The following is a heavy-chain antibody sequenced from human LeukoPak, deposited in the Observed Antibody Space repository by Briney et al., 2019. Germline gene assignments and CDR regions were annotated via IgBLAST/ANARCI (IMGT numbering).Heavy chain of an antibody. CDR2: IYTSGST. J-gene: IGHJ3*02. CDR1: GGSISSGSYY. Sequence: PSETLSLTCTVSGGSISSGSYYWSWIRQPAGKGLEWIGRIYTSGSTNYNPSLKSRVTISVDKSKNQFSLKLSSVTAADTAVYYCARAAGGATSAFDIWGQGTMVTVSS. CDR3: ARAAGGATSAFDI. D-gene: IGHD1-26*01. V-gene: IGHV4-61*02.